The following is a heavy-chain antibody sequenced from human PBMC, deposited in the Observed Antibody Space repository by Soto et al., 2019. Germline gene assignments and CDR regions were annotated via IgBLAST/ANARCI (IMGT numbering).Heavy chain of an antibody. D-gene: IGHD6-13*01. CDR3: ARDIASRRLDF. CDR2: IYYDGSHK. Sequence: GGSLRLSCAASGFTFRNHGMHWVRQAPGKGLVWVAVIYYDGSHKYYGDSVNGRFTISRDNSKNTLYLQMDSLRAGDTAVYYCARDIASRRLDFWGQGALVTVSS. J-gene: IGHJ4*02. V-gene: IGHV3-33*01. CDR1: GFTFRNHG.